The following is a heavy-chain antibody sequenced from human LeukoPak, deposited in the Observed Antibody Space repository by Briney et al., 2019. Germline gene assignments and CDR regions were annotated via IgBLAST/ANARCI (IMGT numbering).Heavy chain of an antibody. Sequence: PGGSLRLSCAASGFTVSSNYMSWVRQAPGKGLEWVSVIYSGGSTYYADSVKGRFTISRDNSKNTLYLQMNSLRAEDTAVYYCEGFGIYYYYGMDVWGQGTTVTVSS. D-gene: IGHD3-3*01. J-gene: IGHJ6*02. V-gene: IGHV3-66*01. CDR3: EGFGIYYYYGMDV. CDR2: IYSGGST. CDR1: GFTVSSNY.